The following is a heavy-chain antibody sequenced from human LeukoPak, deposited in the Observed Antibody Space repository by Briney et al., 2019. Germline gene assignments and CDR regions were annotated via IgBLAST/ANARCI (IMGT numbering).Heavy chain of an antibody. Sequence: SETLSLTCAVYGGSFSGYYWSWIRQPPGKGLEWIGEINHSGSTNYNPSLKSQVTISVDTSKNQFSLKLSSVTAADTAVYYCARGFPSYDFWSGYRYYYYYYMDVWGKGTTVTVSS. CDR2: INHSGST. CDR3: ARGFPSYDFWSGYRYYYYYYMDV. CDR1: GGSFSGYY. D-gene: IGHD3-3*01. J-gene: IGHJ6*03. V-gene: IGHV4-34*01.